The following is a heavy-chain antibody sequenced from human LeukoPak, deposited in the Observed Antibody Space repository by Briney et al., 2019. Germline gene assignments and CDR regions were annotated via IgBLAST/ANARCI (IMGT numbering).Heavy chain of an antibody. D-gene: IGHD6-13*01. CDR2: IYPGDSDA. V-gene: IGHV5-51*01. CDR3: AILGIAAAAADY. J-gene: IGHJ4*02. CDR1: GDTFTTYW. Sequence: GESLKISCNVSGDTFTTYWIAWVRQMPGKGLEWMGIIYPGDSDAKYNPSFQGQVTISADKSISTAYLQWSSLKASDTAMYYCAILGIAAAAADYWGQGTLVTVSS.